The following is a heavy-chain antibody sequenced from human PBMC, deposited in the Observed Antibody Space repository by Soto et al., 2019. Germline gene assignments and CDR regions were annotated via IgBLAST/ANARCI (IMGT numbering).Heavy chain of an antibody. CDR2: IYYSGTT. J-gene: IGHJ4*02. V-gene: IGHV4-39*01. D-gene: IGHD6-13*01. CDR3: ARQIAAAGSAFDY. CDR1: GGSISSSYYY. Sequence: QLQLLESGPGLVKPSETLSLTCTVSGGSISSSYYYWGWIRQPPGKGLEWFGSIYYSGTTYYNPSLKSRVTMSVDTSKNHVSLKLSSVTAADTAVYYCARQIAAAGSAFDYWGQGTLVTVSS.